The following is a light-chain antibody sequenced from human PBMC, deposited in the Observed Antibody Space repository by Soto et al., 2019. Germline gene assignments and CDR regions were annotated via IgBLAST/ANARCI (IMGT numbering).Light chain of an antibody. CDR1: SSDVGGYNY. V-gene: IGLV2-8*01. J-gene: IGLJ1*01. CDR3: SSDAGSSNV. Sequence: QSARTQPPSASGSPGQSVAISCTGTSSDVGGYNYVSWYQQHPGKAPKLMIYEVNKRPSGVPDRFSGSKSGNTASLTVSGLQAEDEADYYCSSDAGSSNVFGTGTKGTVL. CDR2: EVN.